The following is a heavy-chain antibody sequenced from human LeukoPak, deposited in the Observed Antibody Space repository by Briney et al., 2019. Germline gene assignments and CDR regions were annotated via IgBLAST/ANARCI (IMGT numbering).Heavy chain of an antibody. Sequence: ASVQVSCQASGYTLTSSHAHWVRQAPGQGLEWMGIINCGDGYTNYAQKFQGRVSVTSDTSMSTIYMELSSLRAEDTAIYYCARDRGGSYSIDYWGQGTLVTVSS. J-gene: IGHJ4*02. CDR1: GYTLTSSH. CDR2: INCGDGYT. V-gene: IGHV1-46*01. D-gene: IGHD1-26*01. CDR3: ARDRGGSYSIDY.